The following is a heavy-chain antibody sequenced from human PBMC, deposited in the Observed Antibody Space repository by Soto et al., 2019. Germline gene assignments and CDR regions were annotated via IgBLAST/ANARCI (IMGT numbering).Heavy chain of an antibody. J-gene: IGHJ4*02. V-gene: IGHV1-69*02. Sequence: QVQLVQSGAEVKKPGSSVKVSCKASGGTFSSYTISWVRQAPRQGLEWMGRIIPILGIANYAQKFQGRVTITAAKSTSTAYMELSSLRSEVTAVYYCATLSYISSWYYFVSWGQGPLVTVSS. CDR1: GGTFSSYT. CDR2: IIPILGIA. CDR3: ATLSYISSWYYFVS. D-gene: IGHD6-13*01.